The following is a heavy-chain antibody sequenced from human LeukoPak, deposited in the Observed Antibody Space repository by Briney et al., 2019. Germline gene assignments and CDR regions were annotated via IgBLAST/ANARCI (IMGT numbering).Heavy chain of an antibody. Sequence: GGSLRLSCAASGFTFSSYVMHWVRQAPGKGLDWMAFIRYDGSIQYYADSVKGRFTISRDNSKNTLYVQMKSLRAEDTAVYYCAKDFVVVPGNVNYFDYWGQGTLVTVSS. J-gene: IGHJ4*02. CDR3: AKDFVVVPGNVNYFDY. D-gene: IGHD2-21*02. V-gene: IGHV3-30*02. CDR1: GFTFSSYV. CDR2: IRYDGSIQ.